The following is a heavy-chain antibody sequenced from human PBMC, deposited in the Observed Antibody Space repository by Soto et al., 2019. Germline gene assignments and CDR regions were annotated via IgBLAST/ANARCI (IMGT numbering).Heavy chain of an antibody. CDR1: GYTFTSYG. J-gene: IGHJ6*02. CDR3: ARILGGVRHYYDSSGRNYGMDF. CDR2: ISAYNGNT. Sequence: ASVKVSCKASGYTFTSYGISWVRQAPGQGLEWMGWISAYNGNTNYAQKLQGRVTMTTDTSTSTAYMELRSLSSDDTAVYYCARILGGVRHYYDSSGRNYGMDFWGQGTTVTVSS. D-gene: IGHD3-22*01. V-gene: IGHV1-18*01.